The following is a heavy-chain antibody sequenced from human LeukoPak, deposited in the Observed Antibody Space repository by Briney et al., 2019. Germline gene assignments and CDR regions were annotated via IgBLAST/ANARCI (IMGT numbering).Heavy chain of an antibody. J-gene: IGHJ5*02. Sequence: GGTLRLSCAASGFTFSSYSMDWVRQAPGKGLEWVSSISSSSSYIYYADSVKGRFTISRDNAKNSLYLQMNSLRAEDTAVYYCARDRGIVPAAIANWFDPWGQGTLVTVSS. CDR1: GFTFSSYS. D-gene: IGHD2-2*01. CDR3: ARDRGIVPAAIANWFDP. V-gene: IGHV3-21*01. CDR2: ISSSSSYI.